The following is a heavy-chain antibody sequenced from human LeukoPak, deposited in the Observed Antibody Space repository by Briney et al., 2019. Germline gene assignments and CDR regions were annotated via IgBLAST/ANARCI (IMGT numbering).Heavy chain of an antibody. CDR1: GGSISSYY. CDR2: IYYSGST. V-gene: IGHV4-59*12. Sequence: SETLSLTCTVSGGSISSYYWSWIRQPPGKGLEWIGYIYYSGSTNYNPSLKSRVTISVDTSKNQFSLKLSSVTAADTAVYYCARGLPMTTVTTYAFDIWGQGTMVTVSS. D-gene: IGHD4-17*01. J-gene: IGHJ3*02. CDR3: ARGLPMTTVTTYAFDI.